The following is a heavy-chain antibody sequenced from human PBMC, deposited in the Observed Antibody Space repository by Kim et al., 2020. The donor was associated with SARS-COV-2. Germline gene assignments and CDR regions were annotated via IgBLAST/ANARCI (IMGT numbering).Heavy chain of an antibody. CDR1: GFTFSDYY. V-gene: IGHV3-11*05. CDR3: ARDDSPYSSGWRSVYYYGMDV. J-gene: IGHJ6*02. D-gene: IGHD6-19*01. Sequence: GGSLRLSCAASGFTFSDYYMSWIRQAPGKGLEWVSYISSSSSYTNYADSVKGRFTISRDNAKNSLYLQMNSLRAEDTAVYYCARDDSPYSSGWRSVYYYGMDVWGQGTTVTVSS. CDR2: ISSSSSYT.